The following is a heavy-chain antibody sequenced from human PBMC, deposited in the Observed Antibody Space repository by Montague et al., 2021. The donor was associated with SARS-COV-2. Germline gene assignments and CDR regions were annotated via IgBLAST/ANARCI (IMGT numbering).Heavy chain of an antibody. J-gene: IGHJ4*02. V-gene: IGHV4-59*01. CDR2: VHYTGST. CDR1: GGSISSYY. D-gene: IGHD1-1*01. CDR3: ARAQNTCFIANCVNYFEV. Sequence: SETLSLTCEVSGGSISSYYWSWIRQSPGKGLEWIGYVHYTGSTKYNPSLKTRVTLSLDTPKNRSSLKLSSVTAADTAVYYCARAQNTCFIANCVNYFEVWGLGALVTVSS.